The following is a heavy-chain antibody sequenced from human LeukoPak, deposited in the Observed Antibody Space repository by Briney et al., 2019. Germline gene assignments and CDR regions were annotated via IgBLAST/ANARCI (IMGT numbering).Heavy chain of an antibody. CDR2: IIPIFGIA. CDR3: ARDFGAIAVDYYFDY. Sequence: ASVKVSCKASGGTFSSYAISWVRQAPGQGLEWMGSIIPIFGIANYAQKFQGRVTITADKSTSTAYMELSSVRSEDTAVYYCARDFGAIAVDYYFDYWGQGTLVTVSS. CDR1: GGTFSSYA. V-gene: IGHV1-69*04. J-gene: IGHJ4*02. D-gene: IGHD6-19*01.